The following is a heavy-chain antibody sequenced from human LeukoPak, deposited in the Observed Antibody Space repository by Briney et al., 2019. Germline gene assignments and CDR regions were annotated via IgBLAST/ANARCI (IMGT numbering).Heavy chain of an antibody. Sequence: ASVKVSCKASGYTFTGYYMHWVRQAPGQGLEWMGWINPNSGGTNYAQKFQGRVTMTRDTSISTAYMELSRLRSDDTAVYYCARVGDTAMVPFDYWGQGTLVTVSS. CDR1: GYTFTGYY. CDR3: ARVGDTAMVPFDY. CDR2: INPNSGGT. V-gene: IGHV1-2*02. D-gene: IGHD5-18*01. J-gene: IGHJ4*02.